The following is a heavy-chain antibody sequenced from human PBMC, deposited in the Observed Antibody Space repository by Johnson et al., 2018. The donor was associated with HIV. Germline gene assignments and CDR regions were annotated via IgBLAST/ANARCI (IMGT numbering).Heavy chain of an antibody. J-gene: IGHJ3*01. CDR3: ARDTYYYDTSGYLTRPRAFDV. V-gene: IGHV3-20*04. Sequence: EKLVESGGGVARPGGSLRLSCEGSGFIFDEYDMSWVRQTPGKGLEWVSGISWNGATPRSADSVKGRFTISRDNVKAFLYLQMNSLRAEDTALYYCARDTYYYDTSGYLTRPRAFDVWGQGTMVTVSS. D-gene: IGHD3-22*01. CDR2: ISWNGATP. CDR1: GFIFDEYD.